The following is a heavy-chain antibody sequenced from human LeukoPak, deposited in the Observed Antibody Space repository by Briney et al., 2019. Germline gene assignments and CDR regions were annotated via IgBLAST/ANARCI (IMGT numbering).Heavy chain of an antibody. J-gene: IGHJ6*02. CDR2: ISDDGTIQ. CDR1: GFSFNTYA. CDR3: ARDRRSTLFGVVTYYGMDV. V-gene: IGHV3-30-3*01. D-gene: IGHD3-3*01. Sequence: PGRSLRLSCDASGFSFNTYAMHWVRQAPGKGLEWVAVISDDGTIQYYADSVRGRFTISRDNARNSLYLRMNSLRAEDTAVYYCARDRRSTLFGVVTYYGMDVWGQGTTVTVSS.